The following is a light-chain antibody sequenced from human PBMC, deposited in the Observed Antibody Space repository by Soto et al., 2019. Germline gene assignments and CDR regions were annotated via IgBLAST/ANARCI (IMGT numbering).Light chain of an antibody. V-gene: IGKV1-27*01. J-gene: IGKJ4*01. CDR2: GAS. CDR3: QKYDTAPLT. CDR1: RDISNY. Sequence: DIQVTQSPSSLSASLGDRVSITCRASRDISNYLAWYQQKPGQVPRLLISGASTLHSGVPSRFSGSGSGTGFTLTITSLQPEDIATYFCQKYDTAPLTFGGGTKVDIK.